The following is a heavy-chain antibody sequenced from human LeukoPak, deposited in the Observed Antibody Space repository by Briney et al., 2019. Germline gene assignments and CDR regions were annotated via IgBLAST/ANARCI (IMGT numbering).Heavy chain of an antibody. CDR3: ARLGYSAAYYYYMDV. CDR2: IYYSGST. V-gene: IGHV4-39*01. D-gene: IGHD1-26*01. Sequence: SETLSLTCTVSGGSISSSSYYWGWIRQRPGKGLEGIGSIYYSGSTYYNPSLKSRVTISVDTSKNQFSLKLSSVTAADTAVYYCARLGYSAAYYYYMDVWGKGTTVTVSS. J-gene: IGHJ6*03. CDR1: GGSISSSSYY.